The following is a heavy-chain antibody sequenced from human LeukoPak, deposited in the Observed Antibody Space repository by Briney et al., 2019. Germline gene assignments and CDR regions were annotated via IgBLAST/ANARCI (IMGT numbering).Heavy chain of an antibody. Sequence: PGGSLRLSCAASGFTLSSNYMSWVRQAPGKGLEWVSVIYSDGSTYYADSVKGRFTISKDNSKNTLYLQMNRLRAEDTAVYYCARGGYCSSTSCSDVWGQGTLVTVSS. CDR2: IYSDGST. J-gene: IGHJ4*02. D-gene: IGHD2-2*01. CDR1: GFTLSSNY. CDR3: ARGGYCSSTSCSDV. V-gene: IGHV3-53*01.